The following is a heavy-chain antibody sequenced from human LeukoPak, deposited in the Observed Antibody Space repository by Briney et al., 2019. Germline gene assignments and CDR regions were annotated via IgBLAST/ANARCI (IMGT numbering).Heavy chain of an antibody. CDR3: ARVYRSSGDSYYFDY. CDR2: ISSSSSYT. Sequence: GGSLRLSCAASGFTFSDYYMSWIRQAPGKGLEWVSYISSSSSYTNYADSVEGRFTISRDNAKNSLYLQMNSLRAEDTAVYYCARVYRSSGDSYYFDYWGQGTLVTVSS. V-gene: IGHV3-11*06. J-gene: IGHJ4*02. CDR1: GFTFSDYY. D-gene: IGHD6-19*01.